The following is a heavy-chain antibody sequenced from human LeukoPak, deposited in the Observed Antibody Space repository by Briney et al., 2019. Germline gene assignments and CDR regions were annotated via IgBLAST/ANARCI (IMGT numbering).Heavy chain of an antibody. CDR3: VKDREYSHDY. J-gene: IGHJ4*02. V-gene: IGHV3-64D*06. CDR2: ISINGGSK. CDR1: GFIFSDYA. Sequence: GGSLRLSCSASGFIFSDYAMHWVRQAPGKGPEFVSTISINGGSKYYADSVKGRFTISRDNSKNTLSLQMNSLRGEDTAVYYCVKDREYSHDYWGQGTLVTVSS. D-gene: IGHD2/OR15-2a*01.